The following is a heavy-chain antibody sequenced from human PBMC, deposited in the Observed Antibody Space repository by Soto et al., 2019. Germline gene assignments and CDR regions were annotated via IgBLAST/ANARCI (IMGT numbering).Heavy chain of an antibody. D-gene: IGHD3-3*01. CDR2: IIPIFGTA. CDR1: GGTFSSYA. Sequence: ASVKVSCKASGGTFSSYAISWVRQAPGQGLEWMGGIIPIFGTANYAQKFQGRVTMTRDTSISTAYMELSRLRSDDTAVYYCARKSGPLRSFDPWGQGTLVTVSS. V-gene: IGHV1-69*05. J-gene: IGHJ5*02. CDR3: ARKSGPLRSFDP.